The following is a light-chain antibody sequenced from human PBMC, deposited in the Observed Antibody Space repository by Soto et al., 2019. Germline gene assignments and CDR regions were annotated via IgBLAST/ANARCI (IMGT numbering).Light chain of an antibody. CDR1: SSDVGGYNY. Sequence: QSALTQPASVSGSPGQSITISCTGTSSDVGGYNYVSWYQQHPGKAPKLMIYDVSNRPSGGSNRFSGSKSGNTASLTISGLQAEDEADYYCSSYTSSSTLVVFGGGTQLTV. CDR3: SSYTSSSTLVV. CDR2: DVS. J-gene: IGLJ2*01. V-gene: IGLV2-14*01.